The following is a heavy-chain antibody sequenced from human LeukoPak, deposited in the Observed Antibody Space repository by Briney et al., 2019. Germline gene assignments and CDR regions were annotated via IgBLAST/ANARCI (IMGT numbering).Heavy chain of an antibody. CDR2: ISSTSHYV. Sequence: GALRLSCTASGFMFTSFSMTWVRQAPGKGLEWVSSISSTSHYVYYADSVKGRFTVSRDNAKNSLYLQMNSLRAEDMALYYCAKASYYDFLQGFFDYWGQGTLVTVSS. CDR3: AKASYYDFLQGFFDY. J-gene: IGHJ4*02. CDR1: GFMFTSFS. V-gene: IGHV3-21*04. D-gene: IGHD3-3*01.